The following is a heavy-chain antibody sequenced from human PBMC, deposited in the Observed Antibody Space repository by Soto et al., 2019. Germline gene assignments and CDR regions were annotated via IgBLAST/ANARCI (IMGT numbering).Heavy chain of an antibody. V-gene: IGHV3-30*18. CDR3: AKDRIAVAAPGAFDI. Sequence: QVQLVESGGGVVQPGRSLRLSCAASGFTFSSYGMHWVRQAPGKGLEWVAVISYDGSNKYYADSVKGRFTISRDNSKNTVYLQMNSLRAEDTAVYYCAKDRIAVAAPGAFDIWGQGTMVTVSS. D-gene: IGHD6-19*01. CDR1: GFTFSSYG. CDR2: ISYDGSNK. J-gene: IGHJ3*02.